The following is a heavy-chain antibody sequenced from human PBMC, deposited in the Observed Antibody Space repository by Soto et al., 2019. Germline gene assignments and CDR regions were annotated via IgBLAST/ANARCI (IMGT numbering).Heavy chain of an antibody. CDR3: ARSIVGATTSSPLDY. D-gene: IGHD1-26*01. J-gene: IGHJ4*02. V-gene: IGHV3-30-3*01. Sequence: GGSLRLSCAASGFTFSSYAMHWVRQAPGKGLEWVAVISYDGSNKYYADSVKGRFTISRDNSKNTLYLQMNSLRAEDTAVYYCARSIVGATTSSPLDYWGQGTLVTVSS. CDR1: GFTFSSYA. CDR2: ISYDGSNK.